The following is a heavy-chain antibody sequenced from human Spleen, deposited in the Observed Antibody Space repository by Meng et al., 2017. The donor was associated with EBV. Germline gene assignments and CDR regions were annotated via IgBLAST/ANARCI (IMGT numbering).Heavy chain of an antibody. CDR2: IYFSVST. CDR3: AGRDHAPLY. V-gene: IGHV4-30-4*01. J-gene: IGHJ4*02. Sequence: VERRRSGQGLVRPSQTLCLACAVSGDSISGGGNYWSSSRQPPGKGLEWLGYIYFSVSTYYNPSLRSRITISLDTSDNHFSLKLTSVTAADTAVYYCAGRDHAPLYWGQRALVTVSS. D-gene: IGHD1-14*01. CDR1: GDSISGGGNY.